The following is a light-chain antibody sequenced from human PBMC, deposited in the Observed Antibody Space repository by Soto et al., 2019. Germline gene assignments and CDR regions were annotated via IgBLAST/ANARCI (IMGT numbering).Light chain of an antibody. J-gene: IGKJ1*01. CDR1: QTISSW. CDR2: KAS. Sequence: DIQMTQSPSTLSGSVGDRVTITCRASQTISSWLAWYQQKPGKAPKLLIYKASTLKSGVPSRFSGSGSGTEFSLTISNLQPDDCATYYCQHYNSYSEAFGQVSKADIK. CDR3: QHYNSYSEA. V-gene: IGKV1-5*03.